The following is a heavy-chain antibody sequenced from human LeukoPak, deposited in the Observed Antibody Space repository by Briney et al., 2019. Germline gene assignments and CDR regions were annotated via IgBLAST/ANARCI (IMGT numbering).Heavy chain of an antibody. CDR1: GGSFSGYY. J-gene: IGHJ4*02. Sequence: SETLSLTCAVYGGSFSGYYCSWIRQPPGKGLEWIGEINHSGSTNYNLSLKSRATISVDTSKSQSSLKLSSVTAADTAVDYCATDNRYWGQGTLVTVSS. D-gene: IGHD1-14*01. CDR3: ATDNRY. CDR2: INHSGST. V-gene: IGHV4-34*01.